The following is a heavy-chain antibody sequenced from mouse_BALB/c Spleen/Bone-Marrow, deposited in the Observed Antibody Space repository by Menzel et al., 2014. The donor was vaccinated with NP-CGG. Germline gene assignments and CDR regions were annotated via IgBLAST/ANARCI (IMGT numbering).Heavy chain of an antibody. CDR2: IWGDGST. Sequence: VKLMESGPGLVVPSQSLSITCTVSGFSLTGYGVNWVRQPPGKGLEWLGMIWGDGSTDYNSALKSRLSISKDNSKSQVFLKMNSLQTDDTARYYCARVPLLRSSYAMDYWGQGTSVTVSS. CDR3: ARVPLLRSSYAMDY. D-gene: IGHD1-1*01. CDR1: GFSLTGYG. V-gene: IGHV2-6-7*01. J-gene: IGHJ4*01.